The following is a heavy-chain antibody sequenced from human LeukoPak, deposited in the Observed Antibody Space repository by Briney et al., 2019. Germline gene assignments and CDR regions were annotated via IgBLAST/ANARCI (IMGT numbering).Heavy chain of an antibody. J-gene: IGHJ6*03. D-gene: IGHD4-11*01. CDR1: GGTFSSYA. CDR3: ARDLYPGAYSKYYYYMDV. Sequence: ASVKVSCKASGGTFSSYAISWVRQAPGQGLEWMGGIIPIFGTANYAQKFQGRVTITADKSTSTAYMELSSLRSEDTAVYYCARDLYPGAYSKYYYYMDVWGKGTTVTVSS. CDR2: IIPIFGTA. V-gene: IGHV1-69*06.